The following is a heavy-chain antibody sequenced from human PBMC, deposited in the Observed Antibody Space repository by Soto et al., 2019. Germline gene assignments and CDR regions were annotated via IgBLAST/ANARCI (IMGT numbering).Heavy chain of an antibody. CDR2: ISGSGGST. Sequence: AGGSLRLSCAVSGFTFSSYAMSWVRQAPGRGLEWVSIISGSGGSTYHADSVNGRFTISRDNSKNTVFLQMNSLRAEDTAVYYCARYIRGPTVYYFDFWGPGVLVTVSS. D-gene: IGHD1-1*01. V-gene: IGHV3-23*01. J-gene: IGHJ4*02. CDR3: ARYIRGPTVYYFDF. CDR1: GFTFSSYA.